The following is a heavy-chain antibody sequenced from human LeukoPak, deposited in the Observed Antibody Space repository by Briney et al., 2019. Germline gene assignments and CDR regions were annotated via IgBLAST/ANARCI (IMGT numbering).Heavy chain of an antibody. V-gene: IGHV1-58*02. Sequence: SVKVSCKASGFTFTSSAMQWVRQARGQRLEWIGWIVVGSGNTNYAQKFQERVTITRDMSTSTAYMELSSLRSEDTAVYYCTADAPGGIAAAGSFDYWGQGTLVTVSS. J-gene: IGHJ4*02. CDR1: GFTFTSSA. CDR2: IVVGSGNT. D-gene: IGHD6-13*01. CDR3: TADAPGGIAAAGSFDY.